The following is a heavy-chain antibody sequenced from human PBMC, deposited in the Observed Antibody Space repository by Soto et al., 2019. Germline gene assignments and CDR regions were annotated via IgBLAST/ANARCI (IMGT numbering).Heavy chain of an antibody. V-gene: IGHV1-18*01. D-gene: IGHD3-9*01. CDR3: ARDNVAGYFDWLSRDDFDY. CDR1: GYTFTSYG. J-gene: IGHJ4*02. CDR2: ISAYNGNT. Sequence: ASVKVSCKASGYTFTSYGISWVRQAPGQGLEWMGWISAYNGNTNYAQKLQGRATMTTDTSTSTAYMELRSLRSDDTAVYYCARDNVAGYFDWLSRDDFDYWGQGTLVTVSS.